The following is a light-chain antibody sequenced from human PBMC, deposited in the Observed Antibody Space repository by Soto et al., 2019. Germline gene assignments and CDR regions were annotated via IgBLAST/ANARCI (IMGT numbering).Light chain of an antibody. CDR3: LLAYPFRRM. CDR2: GAS. Sequence: DIQMTQSPSSVSASVGDRITITCRASQDIGGRLAWFQQKPGKAPWYLIQGASILQSRVPSRFRVSRSGIVVILTIKSLQLEDFACCFCLLAYPFRRMFGLGTKVGI. CDR1: QDIGGR. J-gene: IGKJ1*01. V-gene: IGKV1-12*01.